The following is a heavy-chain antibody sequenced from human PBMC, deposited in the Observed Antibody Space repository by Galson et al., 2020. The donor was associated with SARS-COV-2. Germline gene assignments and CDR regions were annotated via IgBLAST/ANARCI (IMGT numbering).Heavy chain of an antibody. CDR2: LNTNTGNP. J-gene: IGHJ4*02. CDR3: ARGAGAWFGELLDY. CDR1: GYIFNNYA. D-gene: IGHD3-10*01. Sequence: ASVKVSCKASGYIFNNYALNWVRQAPGQGLEWMAWLNTNTGNPTYAQGFTGRFAFSLDTSISTAYLQISSLKAEDTAIYYCARGAGAWFGELLDYWGQGTLVTVSS. V-gene: IGHV7-4-1*02.